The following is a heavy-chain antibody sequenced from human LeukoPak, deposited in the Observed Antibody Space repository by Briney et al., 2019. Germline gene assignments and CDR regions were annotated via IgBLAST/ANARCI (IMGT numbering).Heavy chain of an antibody. D-gene: IGHD4-17*01. CDR3: ARVPTTVTTNYYYYYGMDV. J-gene: IGHJ6*02. CDR1: GYTFTSYD. Sequence: VASVTVSCKASGYTFTSYDINWVRQATGQGLEWMGWMNPNSGNTGYAQKFQGRVTMTRNTSISTAYMELSSLRSEDTAVYYCARVPTTVTTNYYYYYGMDVWGQGTTVTVSS. V-gene: IGHV1-8*01. CDR2: MNPNSGNT.